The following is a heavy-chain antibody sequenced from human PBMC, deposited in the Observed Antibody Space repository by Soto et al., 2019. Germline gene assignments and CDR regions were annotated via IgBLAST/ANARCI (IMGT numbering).Heavy chain of an antibody. V-gene: IGHV3-21*02. J-gene: IGHJ5*02. CDR1: GFTFSSHN. CDR3: ARELSTMIRAYT. D-gene: IGHD3-10*01. Sequence: EVQLVESGGGLVKPGGSLRLSCAASGFTFSSHNIYRFRQPPGKGLEWVSSIGTSDSSIYYADSVRGRFTISKDNAKNSVYLQMDSLRAEDTAIYHCARELSTMIRAYTWGQGTLVTVSS. CDR2: IGTSDSSI.